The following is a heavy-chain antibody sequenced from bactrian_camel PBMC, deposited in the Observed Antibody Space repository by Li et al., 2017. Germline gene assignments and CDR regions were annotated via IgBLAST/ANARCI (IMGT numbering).Heavy chain of an antibody. D-gene: IGHD4*01. V-gene: IGHV3S55*01. CDR1: GYTYDTYC. J-gene: IGHJ4*01. CDR2: IDSDGDT. Sequence: HVQLVESGGGSALAGGSVRLSCAAPGYTYDTYCMGWFRQAPGKEREGIATIDSDGDTAYAESMKGRFTNSRDNAKNTLHLQMGSLKTEDTAFYYCAIGSYYYNYDPSTRGKGSQVTVS.